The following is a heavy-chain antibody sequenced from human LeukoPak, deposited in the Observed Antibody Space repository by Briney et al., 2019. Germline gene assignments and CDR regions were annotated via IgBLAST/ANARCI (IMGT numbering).Heavy chain of an antibody. CDR1: GVSINIYY. CDR2: SHGSGST. CDR3: ARDGGYDSGVFDF. J-gene: IGHJ4*02. V-gene: IGHV4-4*07. Sequence: PSETLSLTCNVTGVSINIYYWSWLRQTPGKGLEWIGRSHGSGSTNYNPSLKNRVTISIDKSKNHLSLSLRSVTAADTALYFCARDGGYDSGVFDFWGLGTLVTVSS. D-gene: IGHD3-22*01.